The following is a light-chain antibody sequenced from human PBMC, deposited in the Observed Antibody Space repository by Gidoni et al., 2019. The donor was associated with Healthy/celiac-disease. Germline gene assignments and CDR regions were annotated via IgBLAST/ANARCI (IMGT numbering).Light chain of an antibody. CDR3: QQYDNRRFT. J-gene: IGKJ3*01. CDR2: DTS. Sequence: EIQMTHSPSSLSAYLGDRVTITCQASHDIGNYFHWYQQKPGKPPQLLISDTSNLEKGVPPRFRGSGTGTDFSLNITNLQSEDFATYYCQQYDNRRFTFGPGTKVNLK. V-gene: IGKV1-33*01. CDR1: HDIGNY.